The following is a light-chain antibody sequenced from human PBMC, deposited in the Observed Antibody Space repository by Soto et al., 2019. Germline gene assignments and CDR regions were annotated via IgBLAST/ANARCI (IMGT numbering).Light chain of an antibody. J-gene: IGLJ3*02. Sequence: QSALTQPRSVSGSPGQSVTISCTGTSGDFGGYDYVSWYQQHPGKAPKLMIYDVTKRPSGVPDRFSGSKSGNTASLTISGLQAEDEAEYQWCSYAGRYTLLFGGGTKLTVL. CDR3: CSYAGRYTLL. CDR1: SGDFGGYDY. CDR2: DVT. V-gene: IGLV2-11*01.